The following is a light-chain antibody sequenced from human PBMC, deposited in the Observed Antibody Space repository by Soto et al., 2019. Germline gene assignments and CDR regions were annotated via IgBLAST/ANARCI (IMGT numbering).Light chain of an antibody. CDR2: GVS. CDR1: SSDNGSFNY. V-gene: IGLV2-14*03. J-gene: IGLJ1*01. Sequence: LAQPASGSGSPGQSITISCTGTSSDNGSFNYVAWYQHHPGTAPKLIIYGVSNRPSGVSNRFSGSNSGNTAPLTISGLQAEDEADYYCSSYAGSNWWVFGTGTKVPAL. CDR3: SSYAGSNWWV.